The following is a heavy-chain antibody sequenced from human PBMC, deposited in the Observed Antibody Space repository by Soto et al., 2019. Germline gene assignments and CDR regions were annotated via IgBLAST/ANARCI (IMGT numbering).Heavy chain of an antibody. CDR2: FSATSENT. CDR3: AKAREQQWVRLPFDY. Sequence: EVQLLEAGGGLVQPGGSLRLSCVGSGFFFSSYTMTWVRQAPGKGLEWVSSFSATSENTYYADSVRGRFTISRDNSKTKLFMQMNSLTAEDKAMYYGAKAREQQWVRLPFDYWGQGILVIVSS. D-gene: IGHD6-19*01. J-gene: IGHJ4*02. CDR1: GFFFSSYT. V-gene: IGHV3-23*01.